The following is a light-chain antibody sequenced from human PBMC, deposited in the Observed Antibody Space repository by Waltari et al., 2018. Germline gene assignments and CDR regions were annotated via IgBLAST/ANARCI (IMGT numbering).Light chain of an antibody. CDR3: QQYDISPLT. V-gene: IGKV3-20*01. J-gene: IGKJ4*01. CDR1: QTVRTTY. Sequence: EIVLTQSPGTLSLSPGERATLSCRDSQTVRTTYLAWYQQKPGQAPTLLISGSSSRATGIPDRFSGSGAGTDFSLTISSLEPEDFAVYYCQQYDISPLTFGEGTKVEIK. CDR2: GSS.